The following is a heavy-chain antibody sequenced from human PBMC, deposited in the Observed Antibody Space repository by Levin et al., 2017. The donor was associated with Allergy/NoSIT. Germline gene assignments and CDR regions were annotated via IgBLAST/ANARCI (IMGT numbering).Heavy chain of an antibody. J-gene: IGHJ4*02. D-gene: IGHD3-22*01. V-gene: IGHV5-51*01. CDR2: IYPGDSHT. CDR1: GYKFRSFW. Sequence: GESLKISCQGSGYKFRSFWIGWVRQMPGKGLEWVGIIYPGDSHTTYSPSFQGHVTISVDESLSTAYLQWSGLRASDTAIYYCARAADRHYYISGYYPLAYWGPGTLVTVSS. CDR3: ARAADRHYYISGYYPLAY.